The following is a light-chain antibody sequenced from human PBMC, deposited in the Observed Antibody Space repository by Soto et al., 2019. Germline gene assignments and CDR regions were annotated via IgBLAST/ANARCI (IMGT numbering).Light chain of an antibody. V-gene: IGLV2-14*01. CDR3: NSHRDINPHYV. CDR2: EVT. J-gene: IGLJ1*01. CDR1: STDVGGYNS. Sequence: QSALTQPASVSGSPGQSITISCTGTSTDVGGYNSVSWYQQYPGKAPKLLFFEVTNRSSVVSSLFSASKCGNTASLTIAGLRAEDEADYYGNSHRDINPHYVFGTGTKLTVL.